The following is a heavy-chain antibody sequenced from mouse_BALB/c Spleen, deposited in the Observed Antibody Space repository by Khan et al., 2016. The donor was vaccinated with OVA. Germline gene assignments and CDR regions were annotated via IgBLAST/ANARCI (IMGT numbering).Heavy chain of an antibody. CDR2: INTYTGEP. Sequence: QIQLVQSGPELKKPGETVKISCKASGYIFTNYGMNWVKQAPGQGLKWMGWINTYTGEPTYADDFRGRFAFSLETSASTAYLQINNLKNEDTATYVSASGAFYCGRGKSAWFAYWGQGTLVTVSA. CDR1: GYIFTNYG. J-gene: IGHJ3*01. CDR3: ASGAFYCGRGKSAWFAY. V-gene: IGHV9-3-1*01. D-gene: IGHD1-1*01.